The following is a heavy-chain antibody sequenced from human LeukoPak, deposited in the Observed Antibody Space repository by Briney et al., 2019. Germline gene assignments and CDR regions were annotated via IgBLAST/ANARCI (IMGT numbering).Heavy chain of an antibody. J-gene: IGHJ6*02. D-gene: IGHD1-26*01. V-gene: IGHV4-59*01. CDR3: ARGVYSGTYPSYYGLDV. CDR2: IYYSGTP. CDR1: GGSISGFY. Sequence: SETLSLTCTVSGGSISGFYWTWLRQPPGEGLEWIGDIYYSGTPNYNPSLTSRVTISVDTSKTQFSLNLTNVTAADMAVYYCARGVYSGTYPSYYGLDVWGQGTTVTVSS.